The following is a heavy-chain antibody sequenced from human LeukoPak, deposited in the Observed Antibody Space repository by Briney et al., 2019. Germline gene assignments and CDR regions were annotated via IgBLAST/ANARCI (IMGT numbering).Heavy chain of an antibody. J-gene: IGHJ4*02. Sequence: PGGSLRLSCAVSGFNFNDAWMSWVRQAPGKGLEWVGRLKSRGGGETADYSAPVKGRFAVSRDDSQNTLYLQMNSLRTEDTAVYFCGRGPSDWYLACWGQGTLVTVSS. D-gene: IGHD6-19*01. V-gene: IGHV3-15*01. CDR1: GFNFNDAW. CDR2: LKSRGGGETA. CDR3: GRGPSDWYLAC.